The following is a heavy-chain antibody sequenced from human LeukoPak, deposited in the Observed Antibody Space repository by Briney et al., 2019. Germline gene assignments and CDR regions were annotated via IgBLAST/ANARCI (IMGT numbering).Heavy chain of an antibody. Sequence: GGSLRLSCAVSGFTFSSYWMHWVRQAPGKGLVWVSRIKSDGSRTDYADSVKGQFTISRDNSKNTLYLQMNSLRAEDTAVYYCAKDGYGSGRNPRHFDYWRQGPLVTVSS. CDR2: IKSDGSRT. D-gene: IGHD3-10*01. CDR3: AKDGYGSGRNPRHFDY. V-gene: IGHV3-74*01. CDR1: GFTFSSYW. J-gene: IGHJ4*02.